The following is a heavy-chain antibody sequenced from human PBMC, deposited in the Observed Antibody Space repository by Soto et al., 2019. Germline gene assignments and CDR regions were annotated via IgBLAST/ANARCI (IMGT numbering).Heavy chain of an antibody. CDR1: GYTFTSYG. D-gene: IGHD3-3*01. CDR2: ISAYNGNT. Sequence: GASVKVSCKASGYTFTSYGISWVRQAPGQGLEWMGWISAYNGNTNYAQKLQGRVTMTTDTSTSTAYMELRSLRSDDTAVDYCARKHFDFWSCYGNWFDPWGQVTLVTVSS. V-gene: IGHV1-18*04. CDR3: ARKHFDFWSCYGNWFDP. J-gene: IGHJ5*02.